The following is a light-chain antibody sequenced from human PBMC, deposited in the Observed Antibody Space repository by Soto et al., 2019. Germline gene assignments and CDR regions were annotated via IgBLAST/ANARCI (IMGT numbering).Light chain of an antibody. CDR2: DAS. CDR1: QSVSSN. CDR3: QQYGSSPR. V-gene: IGKV3D-20*01. J-gene: IGKJ4*02. Sequence: EIVMTQSPATLSVSPGERATLSCRASQSVSSNLAWYQQKPGQAPRLLIYDASSRATGIPDRFSGSGSGTDFTLTISRLEPEDFAVYYCQQYGSSPRFGGGTKVEIK.